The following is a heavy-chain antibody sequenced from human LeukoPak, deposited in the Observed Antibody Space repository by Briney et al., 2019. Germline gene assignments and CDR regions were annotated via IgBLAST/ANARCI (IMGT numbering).Heavy chain of an antibody. CDR3: ARTYYYGSGSYCWFDP. CDR1: GGSFSGYY. V-gene: IGHV4-34*01. J-gene: IGHJ5*02. D-gene: IGHD3-10*01. CDR2: INHSGST. Sequence: PSETLSLTCAVYGGSFSGYYWSWIRQPPGKGLEWIGEINHSGSTNYDPSLKSRVTISVDTSKNQFPLKLSSVTAADTAVYYCARTYYYGSGSYCWFDPWGQGTLVTVSS.